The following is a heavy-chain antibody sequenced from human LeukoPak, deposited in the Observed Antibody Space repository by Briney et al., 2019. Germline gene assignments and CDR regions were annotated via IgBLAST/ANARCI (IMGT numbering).Heavy chain of an antibody. V-gene: IGHV3-48*03. J-gene: IGHJ5*02. CDR1: GFSFSSFE. CDR2: ISRGGNTE. CDR3: ARDTVNGPFVISLDL. Sequence: GGSLRLSCAASGFSFSSFEMNWVRQAPGKGPEWVSHISRGGNTEYYADSVRGRFTMSRDNAKNLLYLQMNSLRDEDTAVYYCARDTVNGPFVISLDLWGQGALVTVSS. D-gene: IGHD2-8*01.